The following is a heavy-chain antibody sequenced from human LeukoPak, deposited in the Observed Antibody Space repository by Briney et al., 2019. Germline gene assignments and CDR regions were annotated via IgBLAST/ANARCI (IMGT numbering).Heavy chain of an antibody. Sequence: GASVKVSCKASGYTFTGYYMHWVRQAPGQGLEWMGWINPNSGGTNYAQKFQGRVTMTRDTSISTAYMELSRLRSDDTAVYYCAKDMYNYDSRDLSGDYWGQGTLVTVSS. CDR1: GYTFTGYY. J-gene: IGHJ4*02. CDR2: INPNSGGT. D-gene: IGHD3-22*01. V-gene: IGHV1-2*02. CDR3: AKDMYNYDSRDLSGDY.